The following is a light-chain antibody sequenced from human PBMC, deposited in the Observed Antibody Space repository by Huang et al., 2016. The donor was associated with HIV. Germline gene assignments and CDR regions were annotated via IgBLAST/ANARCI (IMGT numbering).Light chain of an antibody. CDR3: QQYYSTPLT. CDR2: WAS. J-gene: IGKJ4*01. V-gene: IGKV4-1*01. Sequence: DIVMTQSPDSLAVSLGERATINCKSSQSVLYSSNNKNYLAWYQQKPGQPPNLLIYWASTRESGVPDRFSGSGSGTDFTLTTSNLQAEDVAVYYCQQYYSTPLTFGGGTKVELK. CDR1: QSVLYSSNNKNY.